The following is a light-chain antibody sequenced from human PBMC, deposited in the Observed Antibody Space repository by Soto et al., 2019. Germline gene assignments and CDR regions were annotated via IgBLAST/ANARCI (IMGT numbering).Light chain of an antibody. V-gene: IGKV3-20*01. CDR1: QTVSSSY. CDR2: GAS. CDR3: QQYGSSPT. Sequence: EIVLTQSPGTLSLSPGERATLSCRASQTVSSSYLAWYQQKPGQAPRLLIYGASSRATGIPDRFRGSGSGTDFTLTISRLEPEYFAVYYCQQYGSSPTFGQGTKVEIK. J-gene: IGKJ1*01.